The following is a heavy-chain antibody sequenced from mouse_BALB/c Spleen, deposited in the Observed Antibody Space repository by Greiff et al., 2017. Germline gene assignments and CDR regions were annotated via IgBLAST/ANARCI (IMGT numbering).Heavy chain of an antibody. V-gene: IGHV10-1*02. CDR3: VRAELGRGGFDY. CDR1: GFTFNTYA. Sequence: EVQLVESGGGLVQPKGSLKLSCAASGFTFNTYAMNWVRQAPGKGLEWVARIRSKSNNYETYYADSVKDRFTISRDDSQSMLYLQMNNLKTEDTAMYYCVRAELGRGGFDYWGQGTTLTVSS. J-gene: IGHJ2*01. CDR2: IRSKSNNYET. D-gene: IGHD4-1*01.